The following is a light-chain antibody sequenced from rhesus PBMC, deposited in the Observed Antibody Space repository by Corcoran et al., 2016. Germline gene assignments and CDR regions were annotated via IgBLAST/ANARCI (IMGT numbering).Light chain of an antibody. CDR3: QKYNDWPPS. V-gene: IGKV3-35*02. CDR1: QSVGST. CDR2: YAS. Sequence: ETVMMQSPATLSLSPGERATLPCRASQSVGSTLAWYQQKPGQAPRLRIYYASSRATGIPDRFSGSGSGTEFTLTISSLDPEDVGVYYCQKYNDWPPSFGQGTKVEIK. J-gene: IGKJ2*01.